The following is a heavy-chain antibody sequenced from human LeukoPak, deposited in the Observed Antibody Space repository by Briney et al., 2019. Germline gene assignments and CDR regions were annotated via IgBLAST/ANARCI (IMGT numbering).Heavy chain of an antibody. CDR2: INPSGGST. CDR1: GYTFNNYY. D-gene: IGHD1-20*01. V-gene: IGHV1-46*02. CDR3: ARTYNWNDGYFDS. Sequence: ASVKVSFKAPGYTFNNYYMNWVRQAPGQGLEWMGIINPSGGSTSYAQKFQGRVTMTRDTSTSTVYMELSSLRSEDTAVYYCARTYNWNDGYFDSWGQGTLVTVSS. J-gene: IGHJ4*02.